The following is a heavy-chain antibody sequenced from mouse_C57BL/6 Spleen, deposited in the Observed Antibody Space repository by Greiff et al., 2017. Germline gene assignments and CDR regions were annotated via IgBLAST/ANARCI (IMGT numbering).Heavy chain of an antibody. CDR3: ARSLADEFAY. CDR1: GFTFTDYY. J-gene: IGHJ3*01. D-gene: IGHD6-1*01. Sequence: EVKLVESGGGLVQPGGSLSLSCAASGFTFTDYYMRWVRQPPGKALEWLGFIRNKANGYTTEYSASVKGRFTISRDNSQSILYLQMNALRAEDSATYYCARSLADEFAYWGQGTLVTVSA. V-gene: IGHV7-3*01. CDR2: IRNKANGYTT.